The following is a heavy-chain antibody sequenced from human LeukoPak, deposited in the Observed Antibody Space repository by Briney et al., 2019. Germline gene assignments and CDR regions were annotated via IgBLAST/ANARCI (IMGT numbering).Heavy chain of an antibody. J-gene: IGHJ6*04. D-gene: IGHD2-2*01. V-gene: IGHV1-69*01. CDR2: IIPIFGTA. CDR3: ARVAIEGCSSTSCYANGMDV. Sequence: GASVKVSCKASGGTFSSYAISWVRQAPGQGLEWMGGIIPIFGTANYAQKFQGRVTITADESTSTAYMELSSLRSEDTAVYYCARVAIEGCSSTSCYANGMDVWGKGTTVTISS. CDR1: GGTFSSYA.